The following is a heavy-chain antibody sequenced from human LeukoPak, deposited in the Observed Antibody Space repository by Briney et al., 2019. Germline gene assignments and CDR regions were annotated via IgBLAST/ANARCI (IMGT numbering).Heavy chain of an antibody. V-gene: IGHV1-2*02. Sequence: ASVKVSCKASGYTFTGYYMHSVRQAPGQGLEWMGWINPSSGATNYAQKFQGRVTMTSDTSISTAYMELSSLRSDDTAVYYCARDLYGSGSYIPFDYGGQGSLVTVS. CDR2: INPSSGAT. J-gene: IGHJ4*02. CDR3: ARDLYGSGSYIPFDY. D-gene: IGHD3-10*01. CDR1: GYTFTGYY.